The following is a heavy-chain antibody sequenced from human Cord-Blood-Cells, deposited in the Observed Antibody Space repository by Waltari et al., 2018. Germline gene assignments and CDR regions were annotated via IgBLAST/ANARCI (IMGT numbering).Heavy chain of an antibody. V-gene: IGHV4-34*01. J-gene: IGHJ4*02. CDR3: ARGRGSGSYYYFDY. D-gene: IGHD1-26*01. CDR2: INHSGST. CDR1: GGSFSGYY. Sequence: QVQLQQWGAGRLKPSETLSLTCAGDGGSFSGYYWSWIRQPPGKGLEWIGEINHSGSTNYHPSLKSLVTISVDTSKNQFSLKLSSVTAADTAVYYCARGRGSGSYYYFDYWGQGTLVTVSS.